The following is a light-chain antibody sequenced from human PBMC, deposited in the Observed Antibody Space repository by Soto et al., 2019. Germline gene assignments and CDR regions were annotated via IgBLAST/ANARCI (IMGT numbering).Light chain of an antibody. Sequence: EILMTQSPATLAASPGERATPSCRAIHSVRSALAWYQHRPGQAPRLVIYGASTRATGIPDRFSGSGSETEFTLTISSLQSEDLAVYYCQQYFTGRTFSQGTKVDIK. V-gene: IGKV3-15*01. CDR1: HSVRSA. CDR2: GAS. J-gene: IGKJ1*01. CDR3: QQYFTGRT.